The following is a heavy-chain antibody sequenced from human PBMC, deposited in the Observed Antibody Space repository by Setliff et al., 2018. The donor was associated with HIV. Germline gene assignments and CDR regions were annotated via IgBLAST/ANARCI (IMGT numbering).Heavy chain of an antibody. CDR3: AKDYYYDPSGSPTGDYFDN. CDR1: GFAFSSYA. D-gene: IGHD3-22*01. J-gene: IGHJ4*02. Sequence: HPGGSLRLSCAASGFAFSSYAMGWVRQAPGKGLEWVSSISGSGHRTYYADSVKGRFTISRDNSKNTLFLQMNSLRVEDTAVYFSAKDYYYDPSGSPTGDYFDNWGQGTLVTVSS. V-gene: IGHV3-23*01. CDR2: ISGSGHRT.